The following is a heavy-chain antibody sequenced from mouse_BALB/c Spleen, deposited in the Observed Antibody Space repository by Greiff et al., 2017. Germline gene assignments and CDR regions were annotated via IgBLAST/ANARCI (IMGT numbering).Heavy chain of an antibody. CDR2: IYPSDSYT. CDR3: TRGDTTPFDY. J-gene: IGHJ2*01. V-gene: IGHV1-69*02. Sequence: VQLQQPGAELVRPGASVKLSCKASGYTFTSYWLNWVKQRPGQGLEWIGNIYPSDSYTNYNQKFKDKATLTVDKSSSTAYMQLSSPTSEDSAVYYCTRGDTTPFDYWGQGTTLTVSS. D-gene: IGHD1-1*01. CDR1: GYTFTSYW.